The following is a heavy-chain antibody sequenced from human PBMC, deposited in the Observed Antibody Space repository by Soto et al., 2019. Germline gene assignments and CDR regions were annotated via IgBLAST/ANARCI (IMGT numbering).Heavy chain of an antibody. J-gene: IGHJ3*02. CDR3: ARDYCSGGSCSESDPNAFDI. CDR2: IIPIRGIA. Sequence: ASATVSCTASRSTFGSYTIRWVRQSPGQGLELMGRIIPIRGIANCAKKFQGRVTITADKSTSTAYMELSSLRSEDTAVYYCARDYCSGGSCSESDPNAFDIWGQGTMVTVSS. V-gene: IGHV1-69*04. CDR1: RSTFGSYT. D-gene: IGHD2-15*01.